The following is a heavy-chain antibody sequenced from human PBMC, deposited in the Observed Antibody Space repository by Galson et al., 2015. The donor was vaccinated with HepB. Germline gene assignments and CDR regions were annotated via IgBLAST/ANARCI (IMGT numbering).Heavy chain of an antibody. Sequence: SVKVSCKASGYTFTNYGFSWVRQAPGQGLEWMGWISAYNGNTNYALSLQGRVTMTTDTSTNTAYMELRSLRSDDTAVYYCARPAQAGHYYHYGMDVWGQGTTVTVSS. CDR2: ISAYNGNT. D-gene: IGHD6-13*01. V-gene: IGHV1-18*01. CDR1: GYTFTNYG. CDR3: ARPAQAGHYYHYGMDV. J-gene: IGHJ6*02.